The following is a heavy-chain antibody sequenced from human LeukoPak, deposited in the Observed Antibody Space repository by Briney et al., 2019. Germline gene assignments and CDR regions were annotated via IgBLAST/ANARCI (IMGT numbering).Heavy chain of an antibody. J-gene: IGHJ4*02. CDR3: ARTSDFWSGYYRHNYFDY. CDR1: GYSFTSYW. Sequence: GESLKISCRGSGYSFTSYWSGWGGQMPGKGLEGMGIIYPGDSNTRYCACFQGHVTISADKSIRTAYLQWSSLKASDTAMYYYARTSDFWSGYYRHNYFDYWGQETLVTVSS. V-gene: IGHV5-51*01. D-gene: IGHD3-3*01. CDR2: IYPGDSNT.